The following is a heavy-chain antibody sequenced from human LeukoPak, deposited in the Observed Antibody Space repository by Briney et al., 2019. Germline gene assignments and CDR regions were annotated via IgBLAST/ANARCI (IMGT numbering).Heavy chain of an antibody. CDR1: GFTFSSYG. CDR2: ISYDGTNK. CDR3: ARDGKDGYNREDY. J-gene: IGHJ4*02. V-gene: IGHV3-30*03. Sequence: GRSLRLSCAASGFTFSSYGMHWVRQAPGKGLEWVAVISYDGTNKYYADSVKGRFTISRDNSKNTLYLQMNSLRAEDTAVYYCARDGKDGYNREDYWGQGTLVTVSS. D-gene: IGHD5-24*01.